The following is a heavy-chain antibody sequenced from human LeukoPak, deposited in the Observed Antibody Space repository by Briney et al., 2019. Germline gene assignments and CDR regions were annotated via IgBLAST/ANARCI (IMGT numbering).Heavy chain of an antibody. Sequence: PSETLSLTCTVSGDSISSYYWNWIRQPPGKGLEWIGYIYYTGSTNYNPSLKSRVTISVDTSKNQFSLRLNSVTAADTAFYYCVRAPEGIRDFDPWGQGTLVTVSS. D-gene: IGHD3-9*01. CDR1: GDSISSYY. CDR2: IYYTGST. J-gene: IGHJ5*02. CDR3: VRAPEGIRDFDP. V-gene: IGHV4-59*08.